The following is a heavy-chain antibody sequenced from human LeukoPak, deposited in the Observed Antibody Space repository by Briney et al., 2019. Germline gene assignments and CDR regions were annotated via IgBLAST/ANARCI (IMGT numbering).Heavy chain of an antibody. CDR2: VHLHGRT. J-gene: IGHJ4*02. CDR3: AREGGFYRPLDY. V-gene: IGHV4-4*02. D-gene: IGHD3-3*01. Sequence: PSETLSLTCAISGVSVGDTYWWTWVRQPPGKGLEWIGEVHLHGRTNYNPSFKSRLILAVDTPENQTSLKLTSVTAADTAVYYCAREGGFYRPLDYSGQGTLVTVSS. CDR1: GVSVGDTYW.